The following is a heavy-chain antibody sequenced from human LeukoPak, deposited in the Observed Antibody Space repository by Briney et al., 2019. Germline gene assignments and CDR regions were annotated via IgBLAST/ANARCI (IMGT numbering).Heavy chain of an antibody. J-gene: IGHJ4*02. CDR3: TGELAAAGLFDY. D-gene: IGHD6-13*01. Sequence: GESLRLSCAASGFTFSNAWMSWVRQAPGKGLEWVGRIKSKSDGGTTDYAAPVKDRFAISRDDSKNTLYLQMNSLKTEDTAVYYCTGELAAAGLFDYWGQGTLVTVSS. V-gene: IGHV3-15*01. CDR2: IKSKSDGGTT. CDR1: GFTFSNAW.